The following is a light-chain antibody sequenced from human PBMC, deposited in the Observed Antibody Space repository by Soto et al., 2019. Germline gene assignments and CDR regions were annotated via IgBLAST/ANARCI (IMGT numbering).Light chain of an antibody. J-gene: IGLJ3*02. V-gene: IGLV2-14*03. CDR1: STDLRNYNH. CDR2: DVS. CDR3: SSYTFSSAA. Sequence: QSALTPPASVSGSPGQSITISCTGTSTDLRNYNHVSWYQQFPGKAPKLIIYDVSYRPSGISNRFSGSKSGDTASLTISGLQADDEADYYCSSYTFSSAAFGGGTKLTVL.